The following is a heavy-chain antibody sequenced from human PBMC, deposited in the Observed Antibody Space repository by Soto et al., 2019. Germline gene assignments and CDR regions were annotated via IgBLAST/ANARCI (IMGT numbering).Heavy chain of an antibody. CDR2: IYWDDDK. D-gene: IGHD5-12*01. V-gene: IGHV2-5*02. CDR1: GFSLDSNGFG. J-gene: IGHJ4*02. CDR3: IHTSLYEGDF. Sequence: QITLKESGPTLVKPTQTLTLTCSCSGFSLDSNGFGLGWIRQPPGKALEWLSLIYWDDDKVYRPSLQSRLTITKDTANNQVVLTMTDMDPVDTAKYYCIHTSLYEGDFWRQGTLVTVSS.